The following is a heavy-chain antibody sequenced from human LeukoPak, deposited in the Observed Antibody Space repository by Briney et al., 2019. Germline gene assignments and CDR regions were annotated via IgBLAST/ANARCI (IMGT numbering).Heavy chain of an antibody. J-gene: IGHJ6*03. CDR2: MNPNSGNT. CDR1: GYTFTSYD. V-gene: IGHV1-8*01. D-gene: IGHD3-3*01. Sequence: GASVKVSCKASGYTFTSYDINWVRQATGQGLEWMGWMNPNSGNTGYAQKFQGRVTMTRNTSISTAYMELSSLRSEDTAVYYCARVSRGDYDFWSGYYINYYYYMDVWGKGTTVTDSS. CDR3: ARVSRGDYDFWSGYYINYYYYMDV.